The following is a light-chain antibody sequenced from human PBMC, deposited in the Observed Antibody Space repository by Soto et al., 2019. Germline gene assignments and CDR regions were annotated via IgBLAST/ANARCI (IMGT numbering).Light chain of an antibody. CDR3: QQYYIYAT. Sequence: DIQMTQSPSTLSASVGDRVTITCRASQTSSNYLTYYQQRPGKAPKLLIYRSSILQNGVPSRFRGSGSGTEFTLTISSLQTDDFATYYCQQYYIYATFGPGTRVEI. J-gene: IGKJ1*01. V-gene: IGKV1-5*03. CDR2: RSS. CDR1: QTSSNY.